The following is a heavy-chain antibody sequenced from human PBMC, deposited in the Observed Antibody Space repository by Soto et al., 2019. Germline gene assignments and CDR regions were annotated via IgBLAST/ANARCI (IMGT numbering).Heavy chain of an antibody. CDR1: SGSVSSTNYY. J-gene: IGHJ6*02. CDR2: IYYSGNT. V-gene: IGHV4-39*01. D-gene: IGHD2-2*01. Sequence: SETLSLTCTVSSGSVSSTNYYWGWIRQPPGKGLEWIGNIYYSGNTYYNPSLKSRVTISVDTSKNQFSLKLSSVTAADTAVYYCARHTISLVVVPARDYGMDVWGQGTTVTAP. CDR3: ARHTISLVVVPARDYGMDV.